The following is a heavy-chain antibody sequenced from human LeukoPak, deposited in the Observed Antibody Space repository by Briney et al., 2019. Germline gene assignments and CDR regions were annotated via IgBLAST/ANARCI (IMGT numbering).Heavy chain of an antibody. CDR1: GYTFTGYY. Sequence: GASVKVSCTASGYTFTGYYMHWVRQAPGQGLERMGWINPNSGGTNYAQKFQGRVTMTRDTSISTAYMELSRLRSDDTAVYYCARDDTYYDATCDYWGQGTLVTVSS. V-gene: IGHV1-2*02. D-gene: IGHD3-22*01. J-gene: IGHJ4*02. CDR3: ARDDTYYDATCDY. CDR2: INPNSGGT.